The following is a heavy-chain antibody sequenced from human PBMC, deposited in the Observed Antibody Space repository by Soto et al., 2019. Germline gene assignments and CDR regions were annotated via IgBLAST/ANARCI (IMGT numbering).Heavy chain of an antibody. Sequence: ISCKGPGGKFASSGGDRVRQDNGQGLEWMGWMNLNSGNEGYAQKFQGRVTMTRNTSISTAYIELSSLRSEDTAVYYGARCSTMVRGVINNYCYYGVDFWGQGTSVTGSS. J-gene: IGHJ6*02. V-gene: IGHV1-8*01. CDR2: MNLNSGNE. CDR3: ARCSTMVRGVINNYCYYGVDF. D-gene: IGHD3-10*01. CDR1: GGKFASSG.